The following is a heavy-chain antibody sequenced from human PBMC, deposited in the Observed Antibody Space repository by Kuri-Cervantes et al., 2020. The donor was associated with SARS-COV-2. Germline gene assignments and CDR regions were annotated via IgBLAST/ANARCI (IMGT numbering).Heavy chain of an antibody. Sequence: SVKVSCKASGDTFSSYAISWVRQAPGQGLEWMGGIIPIFGTANYAQKFQGRVTITTDESTSTAYTELSRLRSDDTAVYYCARIQLWLREGWEMDVWGKGTTVTVSS. D-gene: IGHD5-18*01. J-gene: IGHJ6*04. CDR2: IIPIFGTA. CDR1: GDTFSSYA. V-gene: IGHV1-69*05. CDR3: ARIQLWLREGWEMDV.